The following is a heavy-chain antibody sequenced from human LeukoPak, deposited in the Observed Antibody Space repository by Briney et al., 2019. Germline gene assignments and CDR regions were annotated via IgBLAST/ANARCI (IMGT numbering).Heavy chain of an antibody. CDR1: GFTFSSYG. J-gene: IGHJ4*02. CDR2: IWYDGSKK. V-gene: IGHV3-33*01. D-gene: IGHD4-23*01. Sequence: PGRSLRLSCEASGFTFSSYGMHWVRQAPGKGLEWVAVIWYDGSKKYYGDSVKGRFTISRDNAKNSLYLQMNSLRAEDTAVYYCARSEMTTLGYWGQGTLVTVSS. CDR3: ARSEMTTLGY.